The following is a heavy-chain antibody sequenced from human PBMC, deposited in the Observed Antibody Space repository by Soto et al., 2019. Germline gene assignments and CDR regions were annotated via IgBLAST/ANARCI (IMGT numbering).Heavy chain of an antibody. CDR1: GFTFNNAW. Sequence: QSGGSLRLSCAASGFTFNNAWMNWVRQAPGKGLEWVAVISYDGSNKYYAGSVKGRFTISRDNSKNTLYLQMNSLRSDDTAVYYCARRGNHGDLWWFDFWGQGTLVTVSS. D-gene: IGHD4-17*01. CDR2: ISYDGSNK. J-gene: IGHJ5*01. V-gene: IGHV3-30*03. CDR3: ARRGNHGDLWWFDF.